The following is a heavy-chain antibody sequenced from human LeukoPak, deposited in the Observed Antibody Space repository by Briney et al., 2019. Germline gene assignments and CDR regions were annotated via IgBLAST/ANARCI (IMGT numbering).Heavy chain of an antibody. CDR1: GYSISSGYY. J-gene: IGHJ6*03. CDR3: ARERREWLLYYYYYMDV. V-gene: IGHV4-38-2*02. D-gene: IGHD3-3*01. Sequence: ASETLSLTCTVSGYSISSGYYWGWIRQPPGKGLEWIGSIYHSGSTYYNPSLKSRVTISVDTSKNQFSLKLSSVTAADTAVYYCARERREWLLYYYYYMDVWGKGTTVTVSS. CDR2: IYHSGST.